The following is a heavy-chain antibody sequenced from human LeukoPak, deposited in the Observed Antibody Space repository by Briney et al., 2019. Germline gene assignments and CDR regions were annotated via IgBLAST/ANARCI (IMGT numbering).Heavy chain of an antibody. CDR1: GGPISGYY. V-gene: IGHV4-59*08. Sequence: PSETLSLTCTVSGGPISGYYWSWIRQPPGKGLEWIGYIYHSGSTDYNPSLMSRVTISVDTSKNHLSLKLSSVTAADTAVYYCARHSGSSYFHWGQGTLVTVSS. D-gene: IGHD6-13*01. CDR3: ARHSGSSYFH. CDR2: IYHSGST. J-gene: IGHJ4*02.